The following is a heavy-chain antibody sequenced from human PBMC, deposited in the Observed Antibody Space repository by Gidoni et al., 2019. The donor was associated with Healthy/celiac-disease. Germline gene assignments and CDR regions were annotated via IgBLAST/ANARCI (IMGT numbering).Heavy chain of an antibody. CDR1: GYSFSTYW. D-gene: IGHD1-26*01. Sequence: EVQLVQSGAEVKKHGESLKISCKGSGYSFSTYWIGWVRQTPGKGLEWMGIIYLGDSDTRYSPSFQGQVTISVDESISTAYLQWSSLKASDTAIYYCARQPGAGHNVYYYCDLWGRGTLVTVSS. J-gene: IGHJ2*01. CDR3: ARQPGAGHNVYYYCDL. CDR2: IYLGDSDT. V-gene: IGHV5-51*01.